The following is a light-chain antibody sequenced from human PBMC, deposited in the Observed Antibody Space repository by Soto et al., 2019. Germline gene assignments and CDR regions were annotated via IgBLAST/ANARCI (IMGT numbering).Light chain of an antibody. CDR3: QKYNSAPQT. J-gene: IGKJ3*01. V-gene: IGKV1-27*01. CDR2: AAS. CDR1: QGISNY. Sequence: DIQMTQSPSSLSASVGDRVTITCRASQGISNYLDWYQQKPGKVPKLLMYAASTLQSGVPSRFSGSGSGTEFTLIISSLQPEDVATYYCQKYNSAPQTFGPGTKVDIK.